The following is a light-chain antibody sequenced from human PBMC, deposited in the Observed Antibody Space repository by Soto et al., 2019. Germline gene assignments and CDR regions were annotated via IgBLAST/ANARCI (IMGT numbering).Light chain of an antibody. V-gene: IGKV1-5*03. J-gene: IGKJ1*01. Sequence: DNQVTQPPSTLAASFGERVTITCRASQNINSWLAWYQQTPEIATKLLNHTSSFEDGGVPSRFSGGCYAEESLLIISVLHADYSANYYQQQYEYYATFGQGTKVDI. CDR1: QNINSW. CDR3: QQYEYYAT. CDR2: HTS.